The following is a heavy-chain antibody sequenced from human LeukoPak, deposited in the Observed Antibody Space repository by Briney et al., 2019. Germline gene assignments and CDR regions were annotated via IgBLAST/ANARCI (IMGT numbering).Heavy chain of an antibody. CDR2: IYSGGST. CDR3: ARDSLDYDSSGAYDY. V-gene: IGHV3-53*01. Sequence: PGGSLRLSCAASGFTVSSNYMSWVRQAPGKGLEWVSVIYSGGSTYYADSVKGRFTISRDNSKNTLYLQMNSLRAEDTAMYYCARDSLDYDSSGAYDYWGQGTLVTVSS. D-gene: IGHD3-22*01. J-gene: IGHJ4*02. CDR1: GFTVSSNY.